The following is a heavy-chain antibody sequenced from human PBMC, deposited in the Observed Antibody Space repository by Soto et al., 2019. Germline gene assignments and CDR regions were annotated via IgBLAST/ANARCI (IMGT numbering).Heavy chain of an antibody. V-gene: IGHV3-23*01. CDR2: ISGSGGST. CDR1: GFTFSSYA. Sequence: GGSLRLSCAASGFTFSSYAMRWVRQAPVKGLEWVSAISGSGGSTYYADSVKGRFTISRDNSKNTLYLQMNSLRAEDTVVYYCARDRGAPDAFDFSSQGTMVTVS. D-gene: IGHD6-25*01. CDR3: ARDRGAPDAFDF. J-gene: IGHJ3*01.